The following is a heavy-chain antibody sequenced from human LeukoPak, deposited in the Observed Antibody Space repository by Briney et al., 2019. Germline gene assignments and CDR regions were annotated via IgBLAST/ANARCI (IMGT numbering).Heavy chain of an antibody. D-gene: IGHD3-10*02. CDR2: IHDSGST. CDR3: ARVTPMLAAFDI. J-gene: IGHJ3*02. CDR1: GDSITSGGYS. Sequence: SETLSLTCAVSGDSITSGGYSWSWIRQTPGKGLEWIAYIHDSGSTYNNPSLKSRLSISIDTSKNQFSLKLNSVTAADTAVYYCARVTPMLAAFDIWGQGTMVTVSS. V-gene: IGHV4-30-4*07.